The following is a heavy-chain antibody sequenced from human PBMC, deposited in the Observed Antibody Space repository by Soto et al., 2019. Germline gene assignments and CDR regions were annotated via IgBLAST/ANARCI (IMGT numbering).Heavy chain of an antibody. CDR2: ISTSSTYI. J-gene: IGHJ6*02. V-gene: IGHV3-21*01. Sequence: GGSLRLSCAASGFTFSGYSMNWVRQAPGKGLEWVSSISTSSTYIWYADSVKGRFTISRDNAKNSLYLQMTSLRAEDTAVYYCARAYVDVVSTITSSHGMDVWGQGTTLTVSS. CDR3: ARAYVDVVSTITSSHGMDV. CDR1: GFTFSGYS. D-gene: IGHD5-12*01.